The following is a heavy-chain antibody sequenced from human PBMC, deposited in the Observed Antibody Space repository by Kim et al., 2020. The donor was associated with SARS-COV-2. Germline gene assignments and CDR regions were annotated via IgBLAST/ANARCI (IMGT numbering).Heavy chain of an antibody. J-gene: IGHJ5*02. V-gene: IGHV1-3*01. Sequence: YAQTFRGRVTITRAEAATTAYMELRSLTSKDTAVYYCAREGSGSYNWFDPWGQGTLVTVSS. D-gene: IGHD3-10*01. CDR3: AREGSGSYNWFDP.